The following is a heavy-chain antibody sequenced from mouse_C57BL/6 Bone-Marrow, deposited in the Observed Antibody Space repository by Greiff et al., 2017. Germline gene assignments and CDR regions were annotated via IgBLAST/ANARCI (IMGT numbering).Heavy chain of an antibody. Sequence: EVKLLESGTGLARPGASVKMSCKASGYTFTSYWMHWVQQRPGQGLEWIGDICTGNSDTSYKQKFKGQAKLTAVNADSTAYMELSSLTTEDSAVYYCALGSSCGSNALDYWGQGTTLTVSS. V-gene: IGHV1-5*01. CDR1: GYTFTSYW. D-gene: IGHD1-1*01. J-gene: IGHJ2*01. CDR2: ICTGNSDT. CDR3: ALGSSCGSNALDY.